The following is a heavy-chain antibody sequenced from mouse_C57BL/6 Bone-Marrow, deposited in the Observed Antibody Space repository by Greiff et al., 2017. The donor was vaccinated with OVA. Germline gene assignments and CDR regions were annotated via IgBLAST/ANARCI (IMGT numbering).Heavy chain of an antibody. J-gene: IGHJ3*01. CDR1: GFSLSTFGMG. V-gene: IGHV8-8*01. CDR2: IWWDDDK. Sequence: QVTLKESGPGILQPSQTLSLTCSFSGFSLSTFGMGVGWIRQPSGKGLEWLAHIWWDDDKYYNPALKSRLTISKDTSKNQVFLKIANVDTADTATDYCARPYYYGSSPWFAYWGQGTLVTVSA. CDR3: ARPYYYGSSPWFAY. D-gene: IGHD1-1*01.